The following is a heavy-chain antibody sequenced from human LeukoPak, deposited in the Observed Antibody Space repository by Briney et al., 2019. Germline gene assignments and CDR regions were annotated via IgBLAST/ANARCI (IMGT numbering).Heavy chain of an antibody. V-gene: IGHV4-34*01. CDR2: INHSGST. CDR3: ARGLGYSSSPIDY. J-gene: IGHJ4*02. Sequence: SETLSLTCAVYGGSFSGYYWSWIRQPPGKGLEWIGEINHSGSTNYNPSLKSRVTISVGTSKNQFSLKLSSVTAADTAVYYCARGLGYSSSPIDYWGQGTLVTVSS. D-gene: IGHD6-13*01. CDR1: GGSFSGYY.